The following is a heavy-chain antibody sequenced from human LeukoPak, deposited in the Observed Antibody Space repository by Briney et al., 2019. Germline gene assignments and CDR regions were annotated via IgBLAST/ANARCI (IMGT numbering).Heavy chain of an antibody. D-gene: IGHD6-13*01. V-gene: IGHV4-34*01. CDR2: INHSGST. CDR3: ASSSSWYYFDY. CDR1: GGSFSGYY. Sequence: SETLSLTCAVYGGSFSGYYWSWIRQPPGKGLEWIGEINHSGSTNYNPSLKSRVTISVDTSKNQFSLKLSSVTAADTAVYYCASSSSWYYFDYWGQGTLVTVSS. J-gene: IGHJ4*02.